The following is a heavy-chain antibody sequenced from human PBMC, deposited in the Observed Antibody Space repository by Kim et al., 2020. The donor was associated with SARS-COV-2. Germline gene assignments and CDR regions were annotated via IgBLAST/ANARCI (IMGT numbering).Heavy chain of an antibody. CDR3: ARDYTAMVWYYYGMDV. D-gene: IGHD5-18*01. CDR2: ISAYNGNT. CDR1: GYKGSREG. V-gene: IGHV1-18*01. Sequence: ASVKVSCKASGYKGSREGISWVRQAPGQGLEWMGWISAYNGNTNYAQKLQGRVTMTTDTSTSTAYMELRSLRSDDTAVYYCARDYTAMVWYYYGMDVWGQGTTVTVSS. J-gene: IGHJ6*02.